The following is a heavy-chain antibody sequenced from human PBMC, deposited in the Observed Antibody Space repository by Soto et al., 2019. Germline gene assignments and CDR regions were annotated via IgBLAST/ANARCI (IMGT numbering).Heavy chain of an antibody. CDR1: GFTFDDYA. CDR2: ISWNSGSI. D-gene: IGHD3-22*01. CDR3: AKVVSMIVRGDAFDI. V-gene: IGHV3-9*01. J-gene: IGHJ3*02. Sequence: GGSLRLSCAASGFTFDDYAMHWVRQAPGKGLEWVSGISWNSGSIGYADSVKGRFTISRDNAKNSLYLQMSSLRAEDTALYYCAKVVSMIVRGDAFDIWGQGTMVTVSS.